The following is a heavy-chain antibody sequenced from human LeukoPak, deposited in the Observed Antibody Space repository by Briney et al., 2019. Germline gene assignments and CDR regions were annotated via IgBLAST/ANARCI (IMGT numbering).Heavy chain of an antibody. Sequence: ASVKVSCKASRQTVINPGVRCVRQAPRQGLEWMGWISAYNRNTYYAQKLQGRVTMTTDTSTSTAYMELRSMRSDDTAVYYCAREGAYYGSGTNQYFDYWGQGTLVTVSS. D-gene: IGHD3-10*01. CDR1: RQTVINPG. CDR3: AREGAYYGSGTNQYFDY. J-gene: IGHJ4*02. CDR2: ISAYNRNT. V-gene: IGHV1-18*01.